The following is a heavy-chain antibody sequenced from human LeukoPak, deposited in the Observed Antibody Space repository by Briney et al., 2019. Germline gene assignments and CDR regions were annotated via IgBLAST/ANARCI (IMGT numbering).Heavy chain of an antibody. D-gene: IGHD6-19*01. J-gene: IGHJ6*02. V-gene: IGHV4-59*01. CDR3: ARLIGFGGWYRYYYGMDV. CDR1: GGSISSYY. CDR2: IYYSGST. Sequence: SETPSLTCTVSGGSISSYYWSWIRQPPGKGLEWIGYIYYSGSTNYNPSLKSRVTISVDTSKNQFSLKLSSVTAADTAVYYCARLIGFGGWYRYYYGMDVWGQGTTVTVSS.